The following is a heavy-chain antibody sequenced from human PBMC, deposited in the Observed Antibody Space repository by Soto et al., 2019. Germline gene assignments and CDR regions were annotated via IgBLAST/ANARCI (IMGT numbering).Heavy chain of an antibody. D-gene: IGHD2-21*02. V-gene: IGHV3-21*01. Sequence: GGSLRLSCAASGFTFSSYSMNWVRQAPGKGLEWVSSISSSSSYIYYADSVKGRFTISRDNAKNSLYLQMNSLRAEDTAVYYCAKMVVTDEKFDYWGQGTLVTVSS. CDR2: ISSSSSYI. J-gene: IGHJ4*02. CDR3: AKMVVTDEKFDY. CDR1: GFTFSSYS.